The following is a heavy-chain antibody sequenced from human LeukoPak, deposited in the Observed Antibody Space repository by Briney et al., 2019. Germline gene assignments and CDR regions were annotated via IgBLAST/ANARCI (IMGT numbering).Heavy chain of an antibody. J-gene: IGHJ5*02. CDR3: ARRPTHYAFFEP. V-gene: IGHV6-1*01. CDR1: GDSVSSNSVA. Sequence: SQTLSLTCAISGDSVSSNSVAWNWIRQSPSRGLEWLGRTYYRSTRYNDYAVSVRGRITVNPNTTKNPISPPHNSVTPEDTAVYYGARRPTHYAFFEPWGQGILVTVSS. D-gene: IGHD3-16*01. CDR2: TYYRSTRYN.